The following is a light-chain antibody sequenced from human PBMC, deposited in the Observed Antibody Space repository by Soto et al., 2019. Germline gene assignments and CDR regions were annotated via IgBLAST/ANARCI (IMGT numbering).Light chain of an antibody. V-gene: IGKV3-15*01. Sequence: EIVMTQSPATLSVSQGERATLSCRASESVYSNLAWYQQKSGQAPTLLLFAASTRATGIPARFSGSGSGTEFTLTISSLQSEDCAVYYCQQYAKWPLTFGGGTKVEIK. CDR2: AAS. CDR3: QQYAKWPLT. CDR1: ESVYSN. J-gene: IGKJ4*01.